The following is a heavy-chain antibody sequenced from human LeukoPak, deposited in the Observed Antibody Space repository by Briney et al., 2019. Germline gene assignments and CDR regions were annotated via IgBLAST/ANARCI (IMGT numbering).Heavy chain of an antibody. CDR1: VLTFSRYY. D-gene: IGHD5-24*01. CDR2: ISGRGGST. Sequence: PGGSLRLPCAASVLTFSRYYMSWVRHAPGKGLEYVSAISGRGGSTYYADSVKRRFTISRDNSKNTLYLQMNIRGAKETAVYYCAKDKDGYNYGFWGKGTLVSVFS. V-gene: IGHV3-23*01. J-gene: IGHJ4*02. CDR3: AKDKDGYNYGF.